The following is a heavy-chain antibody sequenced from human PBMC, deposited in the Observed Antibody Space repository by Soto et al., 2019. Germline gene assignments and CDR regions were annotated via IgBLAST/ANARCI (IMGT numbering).Heavy chain of an antibody. CDR3: APRPTTSRHCRSTTRFQSYYYYGMDV. CDR2: IIPIFGTA. D-gene: IGHD2-2*01. Sequence: SDQVSCKASGSTFNSYAIIWMRQAPGRGHEWMGGIIPIFGTANYAQKFQGRVTITADKSTSTAYMELSSLRSEDTAVYYCAPRPTTSRHCRSTTRFQSYYYYGMDVLGQG. CDR1: GSTFNSYA. V-gene: IGHV1-69*06. J-gene: IGHJ6*02.